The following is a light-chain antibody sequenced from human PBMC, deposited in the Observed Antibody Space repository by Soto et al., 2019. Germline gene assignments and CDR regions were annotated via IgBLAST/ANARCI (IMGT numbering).Light chain of an antibody. CDR3: HQYSNSLGP. CDR1: QSVDSAY. Sequence: EIVLTQSPGTLSLSPGERATLSCRASQSVDSAYLAWFQHKPGQAPRLLIYSASIRATGIPSRFSGSGSGTDFTLTIGSLEPEDFAVYYCHQYSNSLGPFGQGTKVEVK. CDR2: SAS. J-gene: IGKJ1*01. V-gene: IGKV3-20*01.